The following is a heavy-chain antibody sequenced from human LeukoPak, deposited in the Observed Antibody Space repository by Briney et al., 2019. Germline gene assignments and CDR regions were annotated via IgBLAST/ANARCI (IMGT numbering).Heavy chain of an antibody. J-gene: IGHJ4*02. V-gene: IGHV3-7*01. Sequence: PGGSLRLSCAASGFTFSSYWMSWVRQAPGKGLEWVANIKQDGSEKYYVDSVKGRFTISRDNAKNSLYLQMNSLRAEDTAVYYCASGGGSPDYDDSSGYDQPPFDYWGQGTLVTVSS. CDR1: GFTFSSYW. CDR3: ASGGGSPDYDDSSGYDQPPFDY. CDR2: IKQDGSEK. D-gene: IGHD3-22*01.